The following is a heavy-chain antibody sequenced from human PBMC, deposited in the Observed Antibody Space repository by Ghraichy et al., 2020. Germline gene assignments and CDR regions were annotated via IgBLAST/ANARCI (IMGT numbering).Heavy chain of an antibody. V-gene: IGHV4-34*01. D-gene: IGHD6-13*01. J-gene: IGHJ4*02. CDR1: GGSFSGYY. CDR2: INHSGST. CDR3: ARATAAGSRVDY. Sequence: LNISCAVYGGSFSGYYWSWIRQPPGKGLEWIGEINHSGSTNYNPSLKSRVTISVDTSKNQFSLKLSSVTAADTAVYYCARATAAGSRVDYWGQGTLVTVSS.